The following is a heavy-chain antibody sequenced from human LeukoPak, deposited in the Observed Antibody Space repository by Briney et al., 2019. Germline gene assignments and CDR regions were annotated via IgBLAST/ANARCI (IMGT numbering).Heavy chain of an antibody. Sequence: GASVKVSCKASGYTFTTYGISWVRQAPGQGLEWMGWISTYTGNTNYAQKLQGRVTMTTDTSTSTAYMELRSLRSDDTAVYYCARDRVFGENWFDPWGQGTLVTVSS. D-gene: IGHD4-17*01. J-gene: IGHJ5*02. CDR1: GYTFTTYG. CDR2: ISTYTGNT. V-gene: IGHV1-18*01. CDR3: ARDRVFGENWFDP.